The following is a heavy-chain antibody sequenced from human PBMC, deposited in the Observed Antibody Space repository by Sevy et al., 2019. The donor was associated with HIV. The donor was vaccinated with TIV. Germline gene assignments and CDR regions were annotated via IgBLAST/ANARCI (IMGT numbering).Heavy chain of an antibody. V-gene: IGHV1-2*02. J-gene: IGHJ6*02. D-gene: IGHD3-3*01. CDR1: GYTFTGYY. CDR3: ARVRITIFGVVISRHYYYGMDV. Sequence: ASVKVSCEASGYTFTGYYMHWVRQAPGQGLEWMGWINPNSGGTNYAQKFQGRVTMTRDTSISTAYMELSRLRSDDTAVYYCARVRITIFGVVISRHYYYGMDVWGQGTTVTVSS. CDR2: INPNSGGT.